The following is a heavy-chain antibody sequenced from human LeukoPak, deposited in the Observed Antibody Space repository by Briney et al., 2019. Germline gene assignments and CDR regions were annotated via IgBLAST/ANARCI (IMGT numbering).Heavy chain of an antibody. CDR1: GFSLSTSGMR. D-gene: IGHD5-12*01. CDR2: IDWDDDK. V-gene: IGHV2-70*04. Sequence: KESGPALVKPTQTLTLTCTFSGFSLSTSGMRVSWIRQPPGKALEWLARIDWDDDKFYSTSLKTRLTISKDTSKNQLVLTMTDMDPVDTATYYCARNVATMRGWDAFDIWGQGTMVTVSS. J-gene: IGHJ3*02. CDR3: ARNVATMRGWDAFDI.